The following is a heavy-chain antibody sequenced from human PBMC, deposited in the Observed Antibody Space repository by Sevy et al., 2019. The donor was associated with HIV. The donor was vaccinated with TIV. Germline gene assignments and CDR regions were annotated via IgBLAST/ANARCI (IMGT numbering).Heavy chain of an antibody. J-gene: IGHJ6*04. V-gene: IGHV3-7*01. CDR3: ARWDV. CDR2: IKEDGSGK. D-gene: IGHD4-17*01. Sequence: GGSLRLSCAASGFTFSSYWMNWVRQAPGKGLEWVANIKEDGSGKYYVDTMKGGFTISRDNAQNSLYLEMNSLRAEATAVYYCARWDVWGKGTPVTVSS. CDR1: GFTFSSYW.